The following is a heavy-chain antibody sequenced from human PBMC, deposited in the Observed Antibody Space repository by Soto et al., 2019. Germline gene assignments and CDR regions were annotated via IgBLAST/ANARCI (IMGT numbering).Heavy chain of an antibody. CDR1: GYTFTSYD. V-gene: IGHV1-8*01. CDR3: ARGSMGIAAAGRYGDTIDY. J-gene: IGHJ4*02. Sequence: ASVKVSCKASGYTFTSYDINWVRQATGQGLEWMGWMNPNSGNTGYAQKFQGRVTMTRNTSISTAYMELSSLRSEDTAVYYCARGSMGIAAAGRYGDTIDYWGQGTLVTVSS. D-gene: IGHD6-13*01. CDR2: MNPNSGNT.